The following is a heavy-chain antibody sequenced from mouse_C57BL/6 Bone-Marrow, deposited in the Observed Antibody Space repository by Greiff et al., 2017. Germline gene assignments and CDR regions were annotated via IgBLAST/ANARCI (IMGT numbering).Heavy chain of an antibody. D-gene: IGHD2-3*01. CDR3: ARDGPWYFDV. CDR1: GYTFTSYW. J-gene: IGHJ1*03. Sequence: QVQLQQPGAELVKPGASVKMSCKASGYTFTSYWIPWVKQRPGQGLEWIGDIYPGSGSTNYNEKFKSKATLTVDTSSSTAYMQLSSLTSEDSAVYYCARDGPWYFDVWGTGTTVTVSS. V-gene: IGHV1-55*01. CDR2: IYPGSGST.